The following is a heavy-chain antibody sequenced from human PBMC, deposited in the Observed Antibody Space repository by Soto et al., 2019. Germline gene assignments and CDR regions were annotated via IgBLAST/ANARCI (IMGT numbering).Heavy chain of an antibody. CDR3: AKNLPRPGRFDY. V-gene: IGHV4-39*01. Sequence: QLQLHESGPGLVKPSETLSLTCTLSGASITSTTYFWAWIRQPPGKWLEWVGRIYYSGKTHYNPSLKSRVTISVDGSKNQFSLQMTSVTAADTAVYYCAKNLPRPGRFDYWGQGALVTVSS. CDR1: GASITSTTYF. D-gene: IGHD2-2*01. CDR2: IYYSGKT. J-gene: IGHJ4*02.